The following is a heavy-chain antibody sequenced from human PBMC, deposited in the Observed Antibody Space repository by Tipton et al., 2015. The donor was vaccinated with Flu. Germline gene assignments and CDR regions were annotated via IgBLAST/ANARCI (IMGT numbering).Heavy chain of an antibody. CDR1: GFTVSSNY. J-gene: IGHJ6*03. V-gene: IGHV3-66*01. D-gene: IGHD4-11*01. CDR2: IYSGGST. CDR3: ARDREGASNDESRVVWGYYYYYMDV. Sequence: SLRLSCAASGFTVSSNYMSWVRQAPGKGLEWVSVIYSGGSTYYADSVKGRFTISRDNSKNTLYLQMNSLRAEDTAVYYCARDREGASNDESRVVWGYYYYYMDVWGKGTTVTVSS.